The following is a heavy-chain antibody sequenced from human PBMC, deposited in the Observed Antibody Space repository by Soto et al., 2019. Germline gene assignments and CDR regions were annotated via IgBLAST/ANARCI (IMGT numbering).Heavy chain of an antibody. D-gene: IGHD3-10*01. Sequence: ASVKVSCKASGGTFSSYTISWVRQAPGQGLEWMGRIIPILGIANYAQKFQGRVTITADKSTSTAYMELRSLTSEETAVNYCARGGHEHGSGSYDPWGQGTLVTVSS. J-gene: IGHJ5*02. V-gene: IGHV1-69*02. CDR1: GGTFSSYT. CDR2: IIPILGIA. CDR3: ARGGHEHGSGSYDP.